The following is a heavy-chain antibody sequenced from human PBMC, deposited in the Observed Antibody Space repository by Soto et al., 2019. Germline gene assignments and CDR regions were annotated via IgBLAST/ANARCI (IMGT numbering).Heavy chain of an antibody. V-gene: IGHV1-69*01. J-gene: IGHJ4*02. CDR2: IIPIFGTA. CDR3: ARGVVVMEMEGYYFDY. CDR1: GGTFSSYA. Sequence: QVQLVQSGAEVKKPGSSVKVSCKASGGTFSSYAISWVRQAPGQGLEWMGGIIPIFGTANYAQKFQGRVTITADESTSTAYMELSTLRSEDTAVYYCARGVVVMEMEGYYFDYWRQGTLFTVSS. D-gene: IGHD3-22*01.